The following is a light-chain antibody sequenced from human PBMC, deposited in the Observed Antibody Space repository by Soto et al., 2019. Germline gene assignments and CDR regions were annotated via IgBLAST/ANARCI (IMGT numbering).Light chain of an antibody. CDR1: QSIRNF. V-gene: IGKV3-11*01. J-gene: IGKJ1*01. CDR2: DAS. CDR3: QQRYNWPWT. Sequence: EIVLTQCPGTLYLSPGERATLSCRASQSIRNFLAWYQQKPGQAPRLLIYDASNRATGIPPRFSGSGSGTDFTLAISGLEPEDFAVYYCQQRYNWPWTFGQGTKVDIK.